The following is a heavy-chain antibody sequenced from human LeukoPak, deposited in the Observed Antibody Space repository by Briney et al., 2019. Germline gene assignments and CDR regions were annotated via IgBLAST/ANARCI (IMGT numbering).Heavy chain of an antibody. D-gene: IGHD2-2*01. CDR3: AKEDIVGVPAAMMSR. Sequence: PGGSLRLSCAASGFTFSSYAMSWVRQAAGEGLGWVSAISGSCGNIYYADSVKGRFTISRDNFKNTFYLQMNSLRADDTPLFYFAKEDIVGVPAAMMSRWGQGTLVTVSA. V-gene: IGHV3-23*01. CDR2: ISGSCGNI. CDR1: GFTFSSYA. J-gene: IGHJ4*02.